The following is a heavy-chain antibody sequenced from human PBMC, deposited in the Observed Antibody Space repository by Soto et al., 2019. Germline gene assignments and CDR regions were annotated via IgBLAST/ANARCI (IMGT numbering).Heavy chain of an antibody. CDR3: ARVDAAAGINGYYGMDV. CDR1: GFTFSSYD. Sequence: PGGSLRLSCAASGFTFSSYDKHWVRQATGKGLEWVSAIGTAGDTYYPGSVKGRFTISRENAKNSLYLQMNSLRAEDTAVYYCARVDAAAGINGYYGMDVWGQGTTVTVSS. V-gene: IGHV3-13*01. CDR2: IGTAGDT. D-gene: IGHD6-13*01. J-gene: IGHJ6*02.